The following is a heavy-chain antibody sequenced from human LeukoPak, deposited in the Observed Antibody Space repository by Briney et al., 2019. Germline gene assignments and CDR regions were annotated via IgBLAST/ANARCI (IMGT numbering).Heavy chain of an antibody. J-gene: IGHJ5*02. CDR1: GASISSYY. Sequence: PSETLSLTCTVSGASISSYYWSWIRQPPGKGLEWIGYIYYSGRTNYNPSLKSRVTISVDTSKNQFSLRLSSVTAADTAVYYCARHRYYYDSSGYYYQPWGQGTLVTVSS. CDR3: ARHRYYYDSSGYYYQP. D-gene: IGHD3-22*01. CDR2: IYYSGRT. V-gene: IGHV4-59*01.